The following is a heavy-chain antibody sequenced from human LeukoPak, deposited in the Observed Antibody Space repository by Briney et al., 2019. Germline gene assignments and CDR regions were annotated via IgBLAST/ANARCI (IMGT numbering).Heavy chain of an antibody. CDR3: ARRPAQWPWNY. CDR2: IYYSGST. V-gene: IGHV4-39*01. J-gene: IGHJ4*02. Sequence: SETLSLTCTVSGGSISSYYWGWIRQPPGKGLEWIGSIYYSGSTYYNPSLKSRVTISVDTSKNQFSLKLSSVTAADTAVYYCARRPAQWPWNYWGQGTLVTVSS. D-gene: IGHD6-19*01. CDR1: GGSISSYY.